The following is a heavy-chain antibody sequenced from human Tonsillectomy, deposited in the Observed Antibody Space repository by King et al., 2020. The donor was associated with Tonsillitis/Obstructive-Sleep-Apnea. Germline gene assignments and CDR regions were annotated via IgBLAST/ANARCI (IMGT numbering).Heavy chain of an antibody. CDR1: GFTFSNYW. CDR3: ARDPYSGKYGAFDI. J-gene: IGHJ3*02. D-gene: IGHD1-26*01. V-gene: IGHV3-7*01. CDR2: IKQDGSIS. Sequence: VQLVQSGGGLVQPGGSLRLSCAASGFTFSNYWMSWVRQAPGKGLEWVANIKQDGSISYYVDSVKGRFTISRDNAKNSVFPQMNSLRPEDTAVYYCARDPYSGKYGAFDIWGQGIMVTVSS.